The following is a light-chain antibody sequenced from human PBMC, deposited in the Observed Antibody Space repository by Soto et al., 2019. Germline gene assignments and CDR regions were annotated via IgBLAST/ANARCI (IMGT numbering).Light chain of an antibody. J-gene: IGKJ5*01. CDR3: QQPISFPIT. CDR1: QDISSW. CDR2: AAS. Sequence: DIQMTQSPSSVSASVGDRVTITCRASQDISSWLAWYQQKPGKAPKLLIYAASSLQSGVPSRFSGSGSGTDFSLTIRSLQPEDFATYYCQQPISFPITFGQGTRLEIK. V-gene: IGKV1D-12*01.